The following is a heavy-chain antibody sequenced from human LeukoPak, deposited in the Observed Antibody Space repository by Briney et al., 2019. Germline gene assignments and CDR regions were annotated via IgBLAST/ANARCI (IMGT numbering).Heavy chain of an antibody. Sequence: VASVKVSCKASGGTFSSYTISWVRQPPAQGLEWMGRIIPILGIANYAHKFQGRVTITADKSTSTAYMELSSLRSEDTAVYYCARDRLTYYYGSGSDYWGQGTRVTVSS. V-gene: IGHV1-69*04. CDR3: ARDRLTYYYGSGSDY. CDR2: IIPILGIA. CDR1: GGTFSSYT. D-gene: IGHD3-10*01. J-gene: IGHJ4*02.